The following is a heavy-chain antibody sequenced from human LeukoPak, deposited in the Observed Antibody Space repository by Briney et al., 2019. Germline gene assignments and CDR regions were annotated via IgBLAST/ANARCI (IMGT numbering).Heavy chain of an antibody. CDR3: ARGRCSGGTCFDF. Sequence: ASVKVSCKASGYTFTGYYMHWVRQAPGQGLEWMGIINPSGGSTNYAQKLQGRVTMTRDTSTSTVYMELSSLRSEDTAVYYCARGRCSGGTCFDFWGQGTPVTVSS. CDR1: GYTFTGYY. J-gene: IGHJ4*02. V-gene: IGHV1-46*01. CDR2: INPSGGST. D-gene: IGHD2-15*01.